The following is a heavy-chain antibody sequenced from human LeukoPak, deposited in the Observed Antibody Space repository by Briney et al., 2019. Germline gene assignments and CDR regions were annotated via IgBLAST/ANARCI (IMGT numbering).Heavy chain of an antibody. Sequence: KPSGTPSLTRAVSGYSISSGFYWGWIRTPPGKGLEWIGSIYHSGSTYYNPSLKSRVTISVDTSKNQFSLKLSSVTAADTAVYYCAREGRQQLVLVDPWGQGTLVTVSS. D-gene: IGHD6-13*01. CDR1: GYSISSGFY. CDR2: IYHSGST. V-gene: IGHV4-38-2*02. J-gene: IGHJ5*02. CDR3: AREGRQQLVLVDP.